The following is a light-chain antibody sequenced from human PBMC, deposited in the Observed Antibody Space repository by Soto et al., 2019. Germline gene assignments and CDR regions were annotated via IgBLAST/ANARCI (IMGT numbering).Light chain of an antibody. CDR3: SSYTSSRAYV. CDR2: EVS. CDR1: SSDVGGYNY. Sequence: QSVLTQPASVSGSPGQSITISCTGTSSDVGGYNYVSWYQQQSGTAPKLMIHEVSNRPSGVSNRFSGSKSGNTASLTISGLQAEDEADYYCSSYTSSRAYVFAIGTKVTVL. V-gene: IGLV2-14*01. J-gene: IGLJ1*01.